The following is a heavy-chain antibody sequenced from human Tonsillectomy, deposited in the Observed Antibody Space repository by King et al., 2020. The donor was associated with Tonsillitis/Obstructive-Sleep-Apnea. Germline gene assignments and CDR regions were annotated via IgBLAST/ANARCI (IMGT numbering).Heavy chain of an antibody. D-gene: IGHD3-3*01. CDR3: ARLRFLEWLSNYHYYYYMDV. Sequence: LVESGGGLVQPGGSLRLSCAASGFTISSYSMNWVRQAPGKGLEWVSYISSSSSTIYYADSVKGRFTISRDNAKNSLYLQMNSLRDEDTAVYYCARLRFLEWLSNYHYYYYMDVWGKGTTVTVSS. CDR1: GFTISSYS. CDR2: ISSSSSTI. V-gene: IGHV3-48*02. J-gene: IGHJ6*03.